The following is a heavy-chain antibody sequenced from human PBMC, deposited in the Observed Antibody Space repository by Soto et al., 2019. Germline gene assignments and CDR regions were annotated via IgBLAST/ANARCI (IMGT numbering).Heavy chain of an antibody. Sequence: EVQLVESGGGLVKPGGSLRLSCAASGFTFTRYSMNWVRHAPGKGLEWVSSLSSTTNYIYYGDSMKGRFTISRDNAKNSRYLEMNSLRAEDTAVYYCARESEDLTSNFDYWGQGPLVTVSS. J-gene: IGHJ4*02. CDR3: ARESEDLTSNFDY. CDR2: LSSTTNYI. CDR1: GFTFTRYS. V-gene: IGHV3-21*06.